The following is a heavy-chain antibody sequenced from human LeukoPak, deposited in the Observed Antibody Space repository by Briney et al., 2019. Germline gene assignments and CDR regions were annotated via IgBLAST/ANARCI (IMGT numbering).Heavy chain of an antibody. D-gene: IGHD2-2*01. J-gene: IGHJ4*02. Sequence: SETLSLTCTVSGGSISSYYWSWIRQPPGKGLEWIGYIYYSGSTNYNPSLKSRVTISVDTSKNQFSLKLSSVTAADTAVYYCARMDSSTRTFDYWGQGTLVTVSS. CDR2: IYYSGST. CDR3: ARMDSSTRTFDY. V-gene: IGHV4-59*01. CDR1: GGSISSYY.